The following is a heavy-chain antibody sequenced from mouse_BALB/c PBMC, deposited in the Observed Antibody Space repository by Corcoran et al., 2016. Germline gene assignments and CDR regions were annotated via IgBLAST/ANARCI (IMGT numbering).Heavy chain of an antibody. Sequence: EIQLQQTGPELVKPGASVKISCKASGYSFTDYIMLWVKQSHGKSGEWIGNINPYYGSTSYNLKFKGKTTLTVDKSSSTAYMQLNSLTSEDSAVYYCARYGNYAMDYWGQGTSVTVSS. D-gene: IGHD2-1*01. CDR2: INPYYGST. CDR1: GYSFTDYI. CDR3: ARYGNYAMDY. J-gene: IGHJ4*01. V-gene: IGHV1-39*01.